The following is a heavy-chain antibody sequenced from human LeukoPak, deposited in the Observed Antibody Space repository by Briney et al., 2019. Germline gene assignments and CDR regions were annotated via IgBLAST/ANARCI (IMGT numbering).Heavy chain of an antibody. CDR2: IIPILGIA. Sequence: GASVKVSCKASGGTFSSYAISWVRQAPGQGLEWMGRIIPILGIANYAQKFQGRVTITADKSTSTAYMELSSLRSEDTAVYYCARDSSSSFIYYYGMDVWGQGTTVTVSS. V-gene: IGHV1-69*04. CDR1: GGTFSSYA. CDR3: ARDSSSSFIYYYGMDV. J-gene: IGHJ6*02. D-gene: IGHD6-6*01.